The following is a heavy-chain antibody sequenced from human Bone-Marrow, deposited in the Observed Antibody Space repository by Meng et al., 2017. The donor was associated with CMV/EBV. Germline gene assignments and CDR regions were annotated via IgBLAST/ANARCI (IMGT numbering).Heavy chain of an antibody. Sequence: SETLSLTCTVSGGSISSSSYYWGWIRQPPGKGLEWIGSIYYSGSTYYNPSLKSRVTISVDTSKNQFSLKLNSVTAADTALYYCARTTVTTGGWFDPWGQGTLVTVYS. D-gene: IGHD4-17*01. V-gene: IGHV4-39*07. CDR1: GGSISSSSYY. CDR2: IYYSGST. CDR3: ARTTVTTGGWFDP. J-gene: IGHJ5*02.